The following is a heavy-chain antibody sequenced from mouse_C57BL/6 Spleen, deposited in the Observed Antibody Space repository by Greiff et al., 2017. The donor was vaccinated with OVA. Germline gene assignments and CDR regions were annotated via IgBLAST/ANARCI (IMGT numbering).Heavy chain of an antibody. Sequence: VQLQESGAELVRPGASVTLSCKASGYTFTDYEMHWVKQTPVHGLEWIGAIDPETGGTAYNQKFKGKAILTADKSSSTAYMELRSLTSEDSAVYYCTSYYYGSPYAMDYWGQGTSVTVSS. CDR3: TSYYYGSPYAMDY. D-gene: IGHD1-1*01. V-gene: IGHV1-15*01. CDR2: IDPETGGT. CDR1: GYTFTDYE. J-gene: IGHJ4*01.